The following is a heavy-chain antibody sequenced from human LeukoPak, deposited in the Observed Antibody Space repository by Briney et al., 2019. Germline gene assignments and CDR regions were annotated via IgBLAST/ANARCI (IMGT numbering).Heavy chain of an antibody. Sequence: GRSLRLSCAASGFTFSSYGMHWVRQAPGKGLEWVAVISYDGSNKYYADSVKGRFTISRDSSKNTLYLQMNSLRAEDTAVYYCAKDGRIAVAGFFDYWGQGTLVTVSS. V-gene: IGHV3-30*18. J-gene: IGHJ4*02. CDR2: ISYDGSNK. CDR1: GFTFSSYG. D-gene: IGHD6-19*01. CDR3: AKDGRIAVAGFFDY.